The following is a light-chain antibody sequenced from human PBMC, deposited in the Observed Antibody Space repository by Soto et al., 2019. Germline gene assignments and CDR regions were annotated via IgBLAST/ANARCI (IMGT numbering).Light chain of an antibody. J-gene: IGLJ1*01. V-gene: IGLV1-40*01. CDR3: QSNDTSMRDYV. CDR1: SSNIGAYYD. CDR2: SNT. Sequence: QSLLTHPPSVSGAPGHRFTISFTGSSSNIGAYYDVHWYQQVPGTAPKLLIFSNTNRPSGVPDRFSGSKSGTSASLAITGLKAEDEADYYCQSNDTSMRDYVFGTGTKVTVL.